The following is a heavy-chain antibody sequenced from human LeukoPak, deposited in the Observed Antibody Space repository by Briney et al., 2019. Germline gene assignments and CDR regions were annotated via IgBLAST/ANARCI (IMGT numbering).Heavy chain of an antibody. CDR2: VNGSGGST. D-gene: IGHD3-16*02. V-gene: IGHV3-23*01. CDR1: GFSFSTYA. J-gene: IGHJ4*02. CDR3: AKSLYGGCDY. Sequence: GGSLRLSCAASGFSFSTYAMSWVRQAPGKGLEWVSGVNGSGGSTSYADSVKGRFTIFRDNSKNTVYLQMNSLRVEDTAVYYCAKSLYGGCDYWGQGTVVTVSS.